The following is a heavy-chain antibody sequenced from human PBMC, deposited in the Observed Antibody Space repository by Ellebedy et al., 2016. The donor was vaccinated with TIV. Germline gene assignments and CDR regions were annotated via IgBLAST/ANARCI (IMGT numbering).Heavy chain of an antibody. V-gene: IGHV3-23*01. CDR2: ISSSGGST. CDR1: GFTFSSYA. Sequence: PGGSLRLSCAASGFTFSSYAMSWVRQAPGMGLQWVSTISSSGGSTYHTDSVKGRFTISRDNSKNTLYLQMNGLRAEDTAVYYCAKAAGACSGNICYTLYTWGQGTLVTVSS. D-gene: IGHD2-2*02. J-gene: IGHJ5*02. CDR3: AKAAGACSGNICYTLYT.